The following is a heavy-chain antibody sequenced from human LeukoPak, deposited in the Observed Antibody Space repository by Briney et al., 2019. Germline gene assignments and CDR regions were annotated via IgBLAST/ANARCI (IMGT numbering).Heavy chain of an antibody. V-gene: IGHV3-23*01. CDR1: GFTFSSYA. J-gene: IGHJ1*01. Sequence: PGGSLRLSCVASGFTFSSYAMSWVRQAPGKGLEWVSAISGSGVTTHYAGSVKGRFSISSDNSKNTLYLQMNSLRAEDTALYYCAKKVVVGATSPYSDFQDWGQGTLVTVSS. CDR3: AKKVVVGATSPYSDFQD. D-gene: IGHD1-26*01. CDR2: ISGSGVTT.